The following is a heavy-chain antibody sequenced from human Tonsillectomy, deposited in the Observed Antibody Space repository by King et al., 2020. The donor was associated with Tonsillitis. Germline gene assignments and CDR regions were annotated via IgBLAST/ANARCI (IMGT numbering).Heavy chain of an antibody. CDR3: AIARDIVTGYNRGPKGYFDS. D-gene: IGHD3-9*01. Sequence: VQLVESGGDLVQPGGWLRLCGAASGFKFIDYAMNWVRQAPGQGLELVAVLSSGHSTPYYPDSVNGRFPISSANSRNILSLEMRILRAADTAVYYCAIARDIVTGYNRGPKGYFDSWGQGTLVTVSS. V-gene: IGHV3-23*03. CDR2: LSSGHSTP. J-gene: IGHJ4*02. CDR1: GFKFIDYA.